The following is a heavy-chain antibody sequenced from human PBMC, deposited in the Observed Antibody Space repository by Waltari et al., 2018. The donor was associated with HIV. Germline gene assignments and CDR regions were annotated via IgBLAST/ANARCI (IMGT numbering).Heavy chain of an antibody. CDR3: ATVVIGDLTDRPRGYSGPRLDY. J-gene: IGHJ4*02. CDR1: GYTLTELS. V-gene: IGHV1-24*01. Sequence: QVQLVQSGAEVKKPGASVKVSCKVSGYTLTELSMHWVRQAPGKGLEWMGGFDPEDGETIYAQKFQGRVTMTEDTSTDTAYMELSSLRSEDTAVYYCATVVIGDLTDRPRGYSGPRLDYWGQGTLVTVSS. CDR2: FDPEDGET. D-gene: IGHD5-12*01.